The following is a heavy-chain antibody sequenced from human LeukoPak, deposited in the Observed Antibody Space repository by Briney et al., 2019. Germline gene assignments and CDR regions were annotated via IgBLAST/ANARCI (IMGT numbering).Heavy chain of an antibody. J-gene: IGHJ4*02. CDR3: AKSAGPAAAPALDY. V-gene: IGHV3-23*01. CDR1: GYSFTSYW. CDR2: ISGSGGST. Sequence: GEPLKISCKGSGYSFTSYWIGWVRQAPGKGLEWVSAISGSGGSTYYADSVKGRFTISRDNSKNTLYLQMNSLRAEDTAVYYCAKSAGPAAAPALDYWGQGTLVTVSS. D-gene: IGHD2-2*01.